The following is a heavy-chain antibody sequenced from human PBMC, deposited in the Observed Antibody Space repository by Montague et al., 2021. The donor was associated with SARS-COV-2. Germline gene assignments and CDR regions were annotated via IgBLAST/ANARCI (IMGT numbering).Heavy chain of an antibody. V-gene: IGHV4-59*01. D-gene: IGHD5-24*01. CDR1: GGSISSYY. J-gene: IGHJ4*02. Sequence: SETLSLTCTVSGGSISSYYWSWIRQPPGKGLEWIGNIYYSGRNNXNPSLESRVTISVDTSKNQFSLKLSSVTAADTAVYYCARVFPRWLQFDPYFDYWGQGTLVTVSS. CDR2: IYYSGRN. CDR3: ARVFPRWLQFDPYFDY.